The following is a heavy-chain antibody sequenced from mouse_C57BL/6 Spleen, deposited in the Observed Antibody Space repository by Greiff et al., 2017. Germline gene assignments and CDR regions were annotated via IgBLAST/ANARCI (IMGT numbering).Heavy chain of an antibody. CDR2: IYPRSGNT. CDR1: GYTFTSYG. V-gene: IGHV1-81*01. Sequence: QVQLKQSGAELARPGASVKLSCKASGYTFTSYGISWVKQRTGQGLEWIGEIYPRSGNTYYNEKFKGKATLTADTSSSTAYMELRSLTSEDSAVYFCARYGSSPFYFDYWGQGTTLTFSS. J-gene: IGHJ2*01. D-gene: IGHD1-1*01. CDR3: ARYGSSPFYFDY.